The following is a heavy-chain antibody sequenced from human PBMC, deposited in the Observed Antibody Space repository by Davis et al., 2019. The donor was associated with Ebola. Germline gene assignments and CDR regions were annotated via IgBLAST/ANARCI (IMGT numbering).Heavy chain of an antibody. CDR2: ISWNSGSI. J-gene: IGHJ6*02. V-gene: IGHV3-9*01. CDR1: GFTFDDYA. CDR3: AKDRIVRQYGMDV. Sequence: SLKISCAASGFTFDDYAMHWVRQAPGKGLEWVSGISWNSGSIGYADSVKGRFTISRDNAKNSLYLQMNSLRAEDTALYYCAKDRIVRQYGMDVWGQGTTVTVSS. D-gene: IGHD3-16*02.